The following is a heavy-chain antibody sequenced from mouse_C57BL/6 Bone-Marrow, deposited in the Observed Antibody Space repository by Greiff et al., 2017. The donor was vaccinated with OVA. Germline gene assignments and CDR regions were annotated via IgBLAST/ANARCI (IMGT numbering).Heavy chain of an antibody. V-gene: IGHV2-4*01. J-gene: IGHJ3*01. Sequence: QVQLQQSGPGLVQPSQRLSITCTVSGFSLTSYGVHWVRQPPGKGLEWLGVIWSGGSTDYNAAFISRLSISKDNSKSQVFFKMNSLQADDTAIYYCATYYYDWFAYWGQGTLVTVSA. CDR1: GFSLTSYG. D-gene: IGHD1-1*01. CDR3: ATYYYDWFAY. CDR2: IWSGGST.